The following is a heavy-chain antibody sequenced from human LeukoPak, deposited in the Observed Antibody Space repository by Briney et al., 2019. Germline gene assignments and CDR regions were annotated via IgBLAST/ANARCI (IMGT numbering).Heavy chain of an antibody. CDR2: IYYSGST. CDR3: ARGLLITMVRGFNYYMDV. V-gene: IGHV4-59*01. D-gene: IGHD3-10*01. J-gene: IGHJ6*03. Sequence: KPSQTLSLTCTVSGGSISSYYWSWIRQPPGKGLEWIGYIYYSGSTNYNPSLKSRVTISVDTSKNQFSLKLSSVTAADTAVYYCARGLLITMVRGFNYYMDVWGKGTTVTVSS. CDR1: GGSISSYY.